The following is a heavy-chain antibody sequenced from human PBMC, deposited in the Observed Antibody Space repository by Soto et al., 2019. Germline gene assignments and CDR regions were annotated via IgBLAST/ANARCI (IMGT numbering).Heavy chain of an antibody. CDR1: GFAFNNYG. V-gene: IGHV3-21*01. J-gene: IGHJ4*02. Sequence: GGSLRLSCTVSGFAFNNYGINWVRQAPGKGLEWVSSISKSGYTYYSDSVKGRFAISRDNAKSSVSLQMNTLRVEDTAVYYCAREDSIIIPAVSDFWGQGTLVTVSS. D-gene: IGHD2-2*01. CDR2: ISKSGYT. CDR3: AREDSIIIPAVSDF.